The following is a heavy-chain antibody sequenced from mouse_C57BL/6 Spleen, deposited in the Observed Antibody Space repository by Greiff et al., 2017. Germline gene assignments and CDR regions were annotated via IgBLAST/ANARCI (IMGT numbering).Heavy chain of an antibody. CDR2: ISSGGDYI. Sequence: EVKLVESGEGLVKPGGSLKLSCAASGFTFSSYAMSWVRQTPEKRLEWVAYISSGGDYIYYADTVKGRFTISRDNARNTLYLQMSSLKSEDTAMYYCTRDQGTAQATNFDYWGQGTTLTVSS. CDR1: GFTFSSYA. V-gene: IGHV5-9-1*02. CDR3: TRDQGTAQATNFDY. D-gene: IGHD3-1*01. J-gene: IGHJ2*01.